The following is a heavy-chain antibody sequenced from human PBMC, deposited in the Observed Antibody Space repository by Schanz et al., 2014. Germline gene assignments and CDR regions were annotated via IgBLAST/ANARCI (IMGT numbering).Heavy chain of an antibody. CDR3: ARDDKRYFDWLSTFDL. D-gene: IGHD3-9*01. J-gene: IGHJ3*01. CDR1: GFTFSNYA. V-gene: IGHV3-23*04. CDR2: ISGGGGST. Sequence: EVQLVESGGGLVQPGGSLRLSCAASGFTFSNYAMSWVRQAPGKGLEWVSSISGGGGSTHYADSVKGRFYISRDKFKNTLYLQLNSLRAEDTAVYYCARDDKRYFDWLSTFDLWGQGTMVAVSS.